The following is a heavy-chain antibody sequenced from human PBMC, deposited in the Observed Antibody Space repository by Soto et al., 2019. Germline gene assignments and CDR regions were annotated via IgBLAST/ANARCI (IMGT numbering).Heavy chain of an antibody. Sequence: ASVKVSCKASGYTFTSYGISWVRQAPGQGLEWMGWISAYNGNTNYAQKLQGRVTMTTDTSTSTAYMELRSLRSDDTAVYYCARGAIKDYDFWSGLGNYYYYYMDVWGKGTTVTGSS. J-gene: IGHJ6*03. CDR2: ISAYNGNT. D-gene: IGHD3-3*01. CDR1: GYTFTSYG. CDR3: ARGAIKDYDFWSGLGNYYYYYMDV. V-gene: IGHV1-18*01.